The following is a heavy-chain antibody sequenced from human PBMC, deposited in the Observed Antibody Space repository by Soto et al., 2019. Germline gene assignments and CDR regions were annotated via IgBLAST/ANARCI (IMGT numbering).Heavy chain of an antibody. CDR3: ARATGSNHPFDY. V-gene: IGHV3-74*01. CDR1: GFTFSTYW. CDR2: ISTDGSST. D-gene: IGHD2-2*01. J-gene: IGHJ4*02. Sequence: EVQLVESGGGLVQPGGSLRLSCAATGFTFSTYWMHWVRQGPGKGLGWVSRISTDGSSTTYADSVKGRFTISRDNAKNTLYLHMNSLRAEDTAVYYCARATGSNHPFDYWGQGSLVTVSS.